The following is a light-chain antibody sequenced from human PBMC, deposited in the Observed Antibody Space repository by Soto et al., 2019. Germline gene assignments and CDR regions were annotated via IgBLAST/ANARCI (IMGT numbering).Light chain of an antibody. CDR3: HNYET. V-gene: IGKV3-20*01. J-gene: IGKJ1*01. CDR2: GAS. CDR1: QSVSSSY. Sequence: EIVFTQSPCTLSFYTGERATLSCRASQSVSSSYLAWYQQKPGQAPRLLIYGASNRATGIPDRFSGSGSGTEFTLPISRLEPEDFTVHYCHNYETFGQGTKVDI.